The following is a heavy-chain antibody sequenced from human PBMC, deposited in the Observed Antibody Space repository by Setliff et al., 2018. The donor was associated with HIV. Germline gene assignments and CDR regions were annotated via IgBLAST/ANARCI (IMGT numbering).Heavy chain of an antibody. CDR2: IYNRGST. CDR3: ARPYDSLYG. J-gene: IGHJ4*02. CDR1: GYAISSGYY. V-gene: IGHV4-38-2*01. D-gene: IGHD3-22*01. Sequence: NPSETLSLTCAVSGYAISSGYYWGWIRRPPGKGLEWIGSIYNRGSTYYNPSLKSRVTISVDTSKNQFSLKLSSVTAADTAVYYCARPYDSLYGWGQGVLVTVSS.